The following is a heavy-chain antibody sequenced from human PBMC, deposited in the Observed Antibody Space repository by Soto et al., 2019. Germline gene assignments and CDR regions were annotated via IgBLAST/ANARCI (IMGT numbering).Heavy chain of an antibody. CDR1: GGSISSYY. D-gene: IGHD5-12*01. V-gene: IGHV4-59*08. J-gene: IGHJ6*03. CDR3: ARLRYSGYDLATSSWSLDYYYMDV. CDR2: IYYSGST. Sequence: TSETLSLTCTVSGGSISSYYWSWIRQPPGKGLEWIGYIYYSGSTNYNPSLKSRVTISVDTSKNQFSLKLSSVTAADTAVYYCARLRYSGYDLATSSWSLDYYYMDVWGKGTTVTVSS.